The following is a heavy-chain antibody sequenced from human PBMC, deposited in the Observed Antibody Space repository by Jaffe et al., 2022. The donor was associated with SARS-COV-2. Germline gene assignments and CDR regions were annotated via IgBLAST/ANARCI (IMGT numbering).Heavy chain of an antibody. CDR1: GGSFSGYY. CDR3: ARGGPPGYYYYGMDV. Sequence: QVQLQQWGAGLLKPSETLSLTCAVYGGSFSGYYWSWIRQPPGKGLEWIGEINHSGSTNYNPSLKSRVTISVDTSKNQFSLKLSSVTAADTAVYYCARGGPPGYYYYGMDVWGQGTTVTVSS. V-gene: IGHV4-34*01. CDR2: INHSGST. J-gene: IGHJ6*02.